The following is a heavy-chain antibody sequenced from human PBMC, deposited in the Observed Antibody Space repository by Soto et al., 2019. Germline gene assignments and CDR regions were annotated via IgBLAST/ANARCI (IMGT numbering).Heavy chain of an antibody. Sequence: VQLVQSGSEVKKPGASVKVSCKASGYTFTSYGLSWVRQAPGPGLEWIGWISAYNGNTNYAQKLQGSVTMTTTKSTSTAYMELRSLRSDDTAVYYCARAGWALGIAAAGGVWGHNWFDPWGKGTMVTVSS. J-gene: IGHJ5*02. CDR3: ARAGWALGIAAAGGVWGHNWFDP. V-gene: IGHV1-18*01. CDR2: ISAYNGNT. D-gene: IGHD6-13*01. CDR1: GYTFTSYG.